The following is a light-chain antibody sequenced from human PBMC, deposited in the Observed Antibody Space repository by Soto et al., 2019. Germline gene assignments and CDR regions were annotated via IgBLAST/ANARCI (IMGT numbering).Light chain of an antibody. CDR3: QQYNTWPPIT. J-gene: IGKJ5*01. V-gene: IGKV3-15*01. CDR2: GAS. CDR1: QSVSSS. Sequence: EIVMTQSPATLSVSPGERATLSCRASQSVSSSLAWYQQKPGQAPRLLIYGASTRATGLPARFSGSGSGTDFTLTISSLQSEDFAVYYCQQYNTWPPITFGQGTRLEI.